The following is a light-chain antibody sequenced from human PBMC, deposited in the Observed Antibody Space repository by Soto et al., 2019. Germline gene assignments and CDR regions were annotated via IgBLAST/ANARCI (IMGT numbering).Light chain of an antibody. CDR2: GAS. V-gene: IGKV3-15*01. Sequence: EIVMTQSPATLSVSPGERATLSCRASQSVSSSLAWYLQKPGQPPRLLIYGASTRASGIPARFSGSGSGTEFTLTISSLQSEDFAVYYCQQYINWPSWTFGQGTKVEIK. CDR3: QQYINWPSWT. CDR1: QSVSSS. J-gene: IGKJ1*01.